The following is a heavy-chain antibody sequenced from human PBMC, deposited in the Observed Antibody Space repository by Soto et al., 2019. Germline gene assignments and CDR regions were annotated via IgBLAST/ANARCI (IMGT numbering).Heavy chain of an antibody. CDR1: GASVSSGNYY. CDR2: ISYSGST. CDR3: ARGSGSYYAY. J-gene: IGHJ4*02. Sequence: QVQLQESGPGLVKPSETLSLTCTVSGASVSSGNYYWSWIRQPPGKGLECIGYISYSGSTNYNPSLKSRVTIAIDTSKNQFCLKLSSVTAADTAVYYCARGSGSYYAYWGQGTLVTVSS. D-gene: IGHD1-26*01. V-gene: IGHV4-61*01.